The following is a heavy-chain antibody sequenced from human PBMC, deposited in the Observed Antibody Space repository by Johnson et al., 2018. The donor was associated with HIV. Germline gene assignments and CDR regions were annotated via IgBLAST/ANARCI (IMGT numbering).Heavy chain of an antibody. CDR1: GFTVSSNY. Sequence: MLLVESGGGLVQPGGSLRLSCAASGFTVSSNYMSWVRQAPGKGLEWVSVIYSGGSTYYADSVKGRLTISRDNSKNTLYLQMNSLRAEDTAVYYCAREGAWEVRPGAFDIWGQGTMVTVSS. J-gene: IGHJ3*02. CDR3: AREGAWEVRPGAFDI. CDR2: IYSGGST. V-gene: IGHV3-66*01. D-gene: IGHD1-26*01.